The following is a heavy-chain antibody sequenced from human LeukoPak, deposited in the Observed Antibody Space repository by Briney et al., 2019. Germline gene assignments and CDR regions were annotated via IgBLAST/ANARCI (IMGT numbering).Heavy chain of an antibody. CDR2: ISYDGSNK. J-gene: IGHJ4*02. Sequence: GSLRLSCAASGFTFSSYGMHWVRQAPGKGLEWVAVISYDGSNKYYADSVKGRFTISRDNSKNTLYLQMNSLRAEDTAVYYCAKDRLRYFDWLFDYWGQGTLVTVSS. CDR1: GFTFSSYG. CDR3: AKDRLRYFDWLFDY. V-gene: IGHV3-30*18. D-gene: IGHD3-9*01.